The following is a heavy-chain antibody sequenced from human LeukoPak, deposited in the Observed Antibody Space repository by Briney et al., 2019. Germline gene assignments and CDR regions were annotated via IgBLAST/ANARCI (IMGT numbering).Heavy chain of an antibody. D-gene: IGHD2-15*01. Sequence: KPSETLSLTCAVYGGSFSGYYWSWIRQPPGKGLEWIGEINHSGSTNYNPSLKSRVTISVDTSKNQFSLKLSSVTAADTAVYYCARAEQVVVAAIGYWGQGTLVTVSS. V-gene: IGHV4-34*01. J-gene: IGHJ4*02. CDR3: ARAEQVVVAAIGY. CDR1: GGSFSGYY. CDR2: INHSGST.